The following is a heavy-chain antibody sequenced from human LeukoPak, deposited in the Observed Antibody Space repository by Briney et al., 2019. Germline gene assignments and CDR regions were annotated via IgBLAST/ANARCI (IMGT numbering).Heavy chain of an antibody. CDR3: ARERDYYDRRWFDP. Sequence: PGGSLRLSCAASGFTVSSNYMSWVRQALGKGLEWVSVIYSGGSTYYADSVKGRFTISRDNSKNTLYLQMNSLRAEDTAVYYCARERDYYDRRWFDPWGQGTLVTVSS. V-gene: IGHV3-66*01. CDR2: IYSGGST. J-gene: IGHJ5*02. D-gene: IGHD3-22*01. CDR1: GFTVSSNY.